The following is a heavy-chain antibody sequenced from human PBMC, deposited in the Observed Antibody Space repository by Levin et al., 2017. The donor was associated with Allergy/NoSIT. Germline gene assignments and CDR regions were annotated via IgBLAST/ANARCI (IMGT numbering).Heavy chain of an antibody. D-gene: IGHD3-9*01. J-gene: IGHJ1*01. CDR1: GGSFSGYY. CDR2: INHSGST. CDR3: ARGGYVLRYFDWQGGFQH. Sequence: SETLSLTCAVYGGSFSGYYWSWIRQPPGKGLEWIGEINHSGSTNYNPSLKSRVTISVDTSKNQFSLKLSSVTAADTAVYYCARGGYVLRYFDWQGGFQHWGQGTLVTVSS. V-gene: IGHV4-34*01.